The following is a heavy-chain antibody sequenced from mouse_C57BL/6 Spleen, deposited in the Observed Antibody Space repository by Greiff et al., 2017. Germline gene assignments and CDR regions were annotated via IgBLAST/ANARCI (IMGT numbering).Heavy chain of an antibody. V-gene: IGHV1-55*01. D-gene: IGHD1-1*02. Sequence: QVQLQQPGAELVKPGASVKMSCKASGYTFTSYWITWVKQRPGQGLEWIGDIHPGSGSTNYNEKFKSKATLTVDTSSSTAYMQLSSLTSEDSAVYYCTGNNYGGRNVFGYWGKGATLTVS. CDR3: TGNNYGGRNVFGY. J-gene: IGHJ2*01. CDR2: IHPGSGST. CDR1: GYTFTSYW.